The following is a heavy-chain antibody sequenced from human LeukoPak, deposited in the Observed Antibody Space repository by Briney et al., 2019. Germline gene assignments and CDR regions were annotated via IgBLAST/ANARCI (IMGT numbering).Heavy chain of an antibody. CDR3: AKVGRELPGRGYFDY. V-gene: IGHV3-9*01. CDR2: ISWNNGTL. CDR1: GFSFEEYA. Sequence: GRSLRLSCEASGFSFEEYAMHWVRQAPGKGLEWVSGISWNNGTLGYADSVKGRFTISRDNAKNSLYLQMNSLRAEDTALYYCAKVGRELPGRGYFDYWGQGTLVTVSS. J-gene: IGHJ4*02. D-gene: IGHD1-26*01.